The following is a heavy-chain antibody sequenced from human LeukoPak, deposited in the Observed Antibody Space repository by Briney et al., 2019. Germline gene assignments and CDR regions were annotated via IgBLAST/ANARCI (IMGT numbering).Heavy chain of an antibody. V-gene: IGHV4-59*12. CDR1: GGSISSYY. J-gene: IGHJ4*02. D-gene: IGHD1-1*01. Sequence: KPSETLSLTCTVSGGSISSYYWSWIRQPPGKGLEWIGHIYYSGSTNYNPSRKSRVTISVDRSKNQFSLKLSSVTAADTAVYYCARGTHHRRNYFDYWGQGTLVTVSS. CDR3: ARGTHHRRNYFDY. CDR2: IYYSGST.